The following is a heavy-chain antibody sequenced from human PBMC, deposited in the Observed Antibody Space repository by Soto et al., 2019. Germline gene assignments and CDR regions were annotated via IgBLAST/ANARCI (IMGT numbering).Heavy chain of an antibody. CDR3: ARARIQLYYYYGMDV. CDR1: GGSFSGYY. CDR2: INHSGST. J-gene: IGHJ6*02. Sequence: QVQLQQWGAGLLKPSETLSLTCAVYGGSFSGYYWSWIRQPPGKGLEWIGEINHSGSTNSNPSLKSRVTISVDTSKNQFSLKLSSVTAADTAVYYCARARIQLYYYYGMDVWGQGTTVTVSS. D-gene: IGHD5-18*01. V-gene: IGHV4-34*01.